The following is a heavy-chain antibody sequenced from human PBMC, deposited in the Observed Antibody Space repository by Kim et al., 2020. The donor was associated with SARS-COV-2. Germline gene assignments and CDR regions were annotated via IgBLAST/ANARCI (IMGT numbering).Heavy chain of an antibody. V-gene: IGHV3-11*06. CDR3: ARAAVWVVVVNDAFDI. Sequence: SVKGRFTISRGTAKNSLYLQMNSLRAEDTAVYYCARAAVWVVVVNDAFDIWGQGTMVTVSS. D-gene: IGHD2-15*01. J-gene: IGHJ3*02.